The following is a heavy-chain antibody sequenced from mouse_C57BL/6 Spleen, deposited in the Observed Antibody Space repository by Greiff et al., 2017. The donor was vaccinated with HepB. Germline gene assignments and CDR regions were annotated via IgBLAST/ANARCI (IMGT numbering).Heavy chain of an antibody. CDR3: ARSEVVASNYWYFDV. CDR2: IDPSSGGT. J-gene: IGHJ1*03. CDR1: GYTFTSYW. V-gene: IGHV1-72*01. D-gene: IGHD1-1*01. Sequence: QVQLQQPGAELVKPGASVKLSCKASGYTFTSYWMHWVKQRPGRGLEWIGRIDPSSGGTKYNEKFKSKATLTVDKPSSTAYMQLSSLTSEDSAVFYCARSEVVASNYWYFDVWGTGTTVTVSS.